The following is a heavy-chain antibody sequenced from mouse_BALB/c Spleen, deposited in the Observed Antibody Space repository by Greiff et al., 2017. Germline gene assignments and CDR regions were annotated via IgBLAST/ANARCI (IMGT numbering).Heavy chain of an antibody. J-gene: IGHJ4*01. CDR1: GYSITSGYY. CDR3: ARGRVGRSYYAMDY. Sequence: EVKLVESGPGLVKPSQSLSLTCSVTGYSITSGYYWNWIRQFPGNKLEWMGYISYDGSNNYNPSLKNRISITRATSKNQFFLKLDSVTTEDTATYYCARGRVGRSYYAMDYWGQGTSVTVSS. CDR2: ISYDGSN. D-gene: IGHD4-1*01. V-gene: IGHV3-6*02.